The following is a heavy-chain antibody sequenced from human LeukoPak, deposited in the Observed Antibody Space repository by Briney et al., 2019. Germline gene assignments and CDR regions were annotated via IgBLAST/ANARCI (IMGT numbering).Heavy chain of an antibody. J-gene: IGHJ1*01. Sequence: PGGSLRLSCAASGFTFSSYSMNWVRQAPGKGLEWVSSISSSSSYIYYADSVKGRFTISRDNAKNSLYLQMNSLRAEDTAVYYCVSVVVPAATAEYFQHWGQGTLVTVSS. CDR3: VSVVVPAATAEYFQH. D-gene: IGHD2-2*01. CDR1: GFTFSSYS. CDR2: ISSSSSYI. V-gene: IGHV3-21*01.